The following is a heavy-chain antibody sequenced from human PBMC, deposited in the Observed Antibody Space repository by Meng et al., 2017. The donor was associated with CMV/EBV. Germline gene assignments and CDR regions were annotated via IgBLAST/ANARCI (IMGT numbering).Heavy chain of an antibody. CDR1: GFNFETYA. CDR3: AKGPGYQAAKFYFDY. V-gene: IGHV3-9*01. J-gene: IGHJ4*02. CDR2: ISWNSGNV. D-gene: IGHD6-25*01. Sequence: GESLRLSCTGSGFNFETYAMHWVRQAPGKGLEWVSSISWNSGNVGYADSVEGRFTISRDNAKKSVYLQMNSLRPEDTALYYCAKGPGYQAAKFYFDYWGQGTLVTVSS.